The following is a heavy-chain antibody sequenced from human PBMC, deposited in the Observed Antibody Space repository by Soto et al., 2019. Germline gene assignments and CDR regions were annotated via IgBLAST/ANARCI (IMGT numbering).Heavy chain of an antibody. D-gene: IGHD3-10*01. CDR2: ISYDESNK. V-gene: IGHV3-30-3*01. J-gene: IGHJ3*02. Sequence: GGSLSLSCAVSGFSFSSYAMHWVRQAPGKGLEWVAVISYDESNKYYADSVKGRFTISRDNSKNTLYLQMNSLRAEDTAVYYCARDRLITMVRGVIVHDAFDIWGQGTMVTVSS. CDR1: GFSFSSYA. CDR3: ARDRLITMVRGVIVHDAFDI.